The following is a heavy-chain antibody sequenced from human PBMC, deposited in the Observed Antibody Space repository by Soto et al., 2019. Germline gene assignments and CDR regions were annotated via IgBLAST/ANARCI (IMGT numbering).Heavy chain of an antibody. CDR1: GFTFSSYE. V-gene: IGHV3-48*03. Sequence: LRLSCAASGFTFSSYEMNWVRQAPGEGLEWVSCISSSGSTIYYADSVKGRFTISRDNAKNSLYLQMNSLRAEDTAVYYCARVDILTGYAFDIWGQGTMVTVSS. J-gene: IGHJ3*02. CDR3: ARVDILTGYAFDI. D-gene: IGHD3-9*01. CDR2: ISSSGSTI.